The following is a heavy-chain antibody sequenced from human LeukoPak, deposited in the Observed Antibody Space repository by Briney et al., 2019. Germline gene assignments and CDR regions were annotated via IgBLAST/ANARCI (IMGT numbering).Heavy chain of an antibody. Sequence: PSQTLSLTCAVSGGSISSGGHSWSWIRQPPGKGLEWIGYIYHSGSTYYNPSLKSRVTITVDRSKNQFSLKLSSVTAADTAVYYCARVGDGYISWYFDLWGRGTLVTVSS. V-gene: IGHV4-30-2*01. D-gene: IGHD5-24*01. J-gene: IGHJ2*01. CDR3: ARVGDGYISWYFDL. CDR1: GGSISSGGHS. CDR2: IYHSGST.